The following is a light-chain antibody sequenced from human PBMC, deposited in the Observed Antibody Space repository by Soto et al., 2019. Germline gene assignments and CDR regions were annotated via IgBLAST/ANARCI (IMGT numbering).Light chain of an antibody. CDR2: AAA. Sequence: DIQLTQSPSFLSASVGDRVTITCRASQGISSYLAWYQQKPGKAPKLLIYAAASFQSGVPSRFSGSGSGTEFILTISSLQAEDFATYYCQQLNSYPPRFGGGTKVEIK. V-gene: IGKV1-9*01. CDR1: QGISSY. CDR3: QQLNSYPPR. J-gene: IGKJ4*01.